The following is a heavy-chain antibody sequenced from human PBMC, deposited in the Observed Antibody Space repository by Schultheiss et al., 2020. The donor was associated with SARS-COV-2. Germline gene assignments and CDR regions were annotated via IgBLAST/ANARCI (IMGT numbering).Heavy chain of an antibody. V-gene: IGHV4-59*12. CDR1: GGSISSYY. CDR2: IYYSGST. Sequence: SETLSLTCTVSGGSISSYYWSWIRQPPGKGLEWIGYIYYSGSTNYNPSLKSRVTISVDTSKNQFSLKLSSVTAADTAVYYCARAYDSSGYVPPYFDYWGQGTLVTVSS. D-gene: IGHD3-22*01. J-gene: IGHJ4*02. CDR3: ARAYDSSGYVPPYFDY.